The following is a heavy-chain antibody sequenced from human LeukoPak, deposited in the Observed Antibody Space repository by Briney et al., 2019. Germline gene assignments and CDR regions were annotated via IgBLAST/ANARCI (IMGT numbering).Heavy chain of an antibody. V-gene: IGHV3-21*01. Sequence: GGSLRLSCAASRFTFSSYSMNWVRQAPGKGLEWVSSISSSSSYIYYADSVKGRFTISRDNTKNSLYLQMNSLRAEDTAVYYCATDSSSWIDAFDIWGQGTMVTVSS. J-gene: IGHJ3*02. CDR3: ATDSSSWIDAFDI. CDR2: ISSSSSYI. D-gene: IGHD6-13*01. CDR1: RFTFSSYS.